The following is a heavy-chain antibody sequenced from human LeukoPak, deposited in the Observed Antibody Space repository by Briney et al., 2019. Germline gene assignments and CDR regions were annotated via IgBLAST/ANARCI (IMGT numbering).Heavy chain of an antibody. CDR2: INHSGYT. CDR1: GVPFSNYY. J-gene: IGHJ4*02. CDR3: TRAVAGHPD. D-gene: IGHD6-19*01. Sequence: SETLSLTCAVSGVPFSNYYWSWVRQSPRQGLEWIGEINHSGYTNYNPSLKSRVTMSIDTSKNQFSLILTCVTAADAGVYYCTRAVAGHPDWGQGTLVTVSS. V-gene: IGHV4-34*01.